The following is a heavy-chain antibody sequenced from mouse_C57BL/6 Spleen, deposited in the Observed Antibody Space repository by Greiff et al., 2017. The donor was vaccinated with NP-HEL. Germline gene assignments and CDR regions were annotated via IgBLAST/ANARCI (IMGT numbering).Heavy chain of an antibody. D-gene: IGHD2-3*01. Sequence: QVQLQQPGAELVKPGASVKMSCKASGYTFTSYWITWVKQRPGQGLEWIGDIYPGSGSTNYNEKFKSKATLTVDTSSSTAYMQLSSLTSEDSAVYYCARGDGYHVHYAMDYWGQGTSVTVSS. CDR1: GYTFTSYW. J-gene: IGHJ4*01. V-gene: IGHV1-55*01. CDR2: IYPGSGST. CDR3: ARGDGYHVHYAMDY.